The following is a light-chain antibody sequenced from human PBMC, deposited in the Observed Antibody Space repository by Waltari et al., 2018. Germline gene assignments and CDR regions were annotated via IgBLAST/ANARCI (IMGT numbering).Light chain of an antibody. CDR3: SSYATTSTLV. J-gene: IGLJ3*02. CDR1: SNDVGGYNL. V-gene: IGLV2-23*02. Sequence: QSALTQPASVSGSSGQSIIISCTGTSNDVGGYNLVSWYQQHPGKAPKLMIYEVNTRPSGVSNCFSGSKSGNTAALTISGLQAEDEADYHCSSYATTSTLVFGGGTKLTVL. CDR2: EVN.